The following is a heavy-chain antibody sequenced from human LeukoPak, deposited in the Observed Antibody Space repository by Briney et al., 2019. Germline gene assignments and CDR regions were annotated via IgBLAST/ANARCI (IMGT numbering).Heavy chain of an antibody. Sequence: SETLSLTCAVYGGSISSYYWSWIRQPPGKGLEWIGYIYYSGSTNYNPSLKSRVTISVDTSKNQFSLKLSSVTAADTAVYYCARHDALYNWFDPWGQGTLVTVSS. CDR3: ARHDALYNWFDP. V-gene: IGHV4-59*08. J-gene: IGHJ5*02. CDR1: GGSISSYY. CDR2: IYYSGST.